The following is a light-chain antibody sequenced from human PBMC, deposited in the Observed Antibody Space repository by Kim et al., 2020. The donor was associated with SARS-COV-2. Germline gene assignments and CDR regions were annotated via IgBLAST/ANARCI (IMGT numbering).Light chain of an antibody. CDR2: EGTGGIVG. Sequence: QPVLTQPPSASASLGASVTLTCTLSSGYSNYKVDWYQQRPGKGPRFVMREGTGGIVGSKGDGIPDRFSVLGSGLNRYLTIKNIQEEDESDYHCGADHGSGSNFVVFGGGTQLTVL. J-gene: IGLJ2*01. V-gene: IGLV9-49*01. CDR1: SGYSNYK. CDR3: GADHGSGSNFVV.